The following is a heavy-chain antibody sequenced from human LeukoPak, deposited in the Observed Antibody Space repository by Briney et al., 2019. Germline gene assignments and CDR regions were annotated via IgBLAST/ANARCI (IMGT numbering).Heavy chain of an antibody. J-gene: IGHJ6*03. V-gene: IGHV3-21*01. D-gene: IGHD1-7*01. Sequence: SPGGSLRLSCAASGFTFSSYSMNWVRQAPGKGLGWVSSISSSSSYIYYADSVKGRFTISRDNAKNSLYLQMNSLRAEDTAVYYCARDMELFYMDAWGKGTTVTVSS. CDR2: ISSSSSYI. CDR3: ARDMELFYMDA. CDR1: GFTFSSYS.